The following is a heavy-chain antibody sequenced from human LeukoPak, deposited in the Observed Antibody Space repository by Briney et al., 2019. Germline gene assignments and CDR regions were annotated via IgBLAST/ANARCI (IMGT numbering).Heavy chain of an antibody. CDR1: GYTFTGYY. CDR2: INPNSGGT. CDR3: ARFSSSFDAFDI. Sequence: GASVKVSCTASGYTFTGYYIHWVRQAPGQGLEWIGRINPNSGGTNYAQTFQGRVTMTRDTSISTAYMELSRLRSDDTAVYYCARFSSSFDAFDIWGQGTMVTVSS. J-gene: IGHJ3*02. D-gene: IGHD6-13*01. V-gene: IGHV1-2*06.